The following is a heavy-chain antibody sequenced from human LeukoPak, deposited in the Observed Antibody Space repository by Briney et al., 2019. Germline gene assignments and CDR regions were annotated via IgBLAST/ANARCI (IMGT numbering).Heavy chain of an antibody. D-gene: IGHD2-2*01. V-gene: IGHV3-23*01. CDR3: AKASYCSSTSCYFDY. J-gene: IGHJ4*02. Sequence: GGSLRLSCAASGFTFSSYAMSWVRQAPGKGLEWVSAISGSGGSTYYADSVKGRFTISRDNSKNTLYLQMNSLRAEDTAVYYCAKASYCSSTSCYFDYWGQGTLVTVSS. CDR2: ISGSGGST. CDR1: GFTFSSYA.